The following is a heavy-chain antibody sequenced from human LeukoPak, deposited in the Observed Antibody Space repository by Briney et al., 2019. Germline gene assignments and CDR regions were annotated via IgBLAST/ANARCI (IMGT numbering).Heavy chain of an antibody. CDR3: VRYVTYYYDSSGYPDAFDI. CDR2: ISSNGGST. CDR1: GFTFSSYA. D-gene: IGHD3-22*01. J-gene: IGHJ3*02. V-gene: IGHV3-64D*06. Sequence: GGSLRLSCSASGFTFSSYAMHWVRQAPGKGLEYVSAISSNGGSTYYADSVKGRFTISRDNSKNTVYLQMSSLRAEDTAVYYCVRYVTYYYDSSGYPDAFDIWGQGTMVTVSS.